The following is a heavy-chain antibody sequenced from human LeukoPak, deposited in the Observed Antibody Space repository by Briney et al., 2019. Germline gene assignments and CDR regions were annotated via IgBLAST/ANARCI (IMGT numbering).Heavy chain of an antibody. CDR1: GGSISSGSYY. V-gene: IGHV4-61*02. CDR2: IYTSGST. Sequence: SQTLSLTCTVSGGSISSGSYYWSWIRQPAGKGLEWIGRIYTSGSTNYNPSLKSRVTISVDTSKNQFSLKLSSVTAADTAVYYCARGDYFDYWGQGTLVTVSS. CDR3: ARGDYFDY. J-gene: IGHJ4*02.